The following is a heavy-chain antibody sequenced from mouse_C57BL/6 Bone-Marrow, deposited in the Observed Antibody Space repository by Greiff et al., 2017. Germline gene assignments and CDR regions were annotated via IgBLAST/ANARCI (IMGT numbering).Heavy chain of an antibody. CDR1: GYTFTTYP. CDR2: FHPYNDDT. CDR3: ARRGGYYYGSSYDWYFDV. V-gene: IGHV1-47*01. D-gene: IGHD1-1*01. J-gene: IGHJ1*03. Sequence: VKLVESGAELVKPGASVKMSCKASGYTFTTYPIEWMKQNHGKSLEWIGNFHPYNDDTKYNEKFKGKATLTVEKSSSTVYLELSRLTSDDSAVYYCARRGGYYYGSSYDWYFDVWGTGTTVTVSS.